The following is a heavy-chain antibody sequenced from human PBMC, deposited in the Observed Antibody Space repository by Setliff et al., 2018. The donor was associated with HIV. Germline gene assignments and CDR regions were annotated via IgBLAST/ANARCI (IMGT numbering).Heavy chain of an antibody. J-gene: IGHJ6*03. Sequence: SETLSLTCTVSGGSINSRSYYWGWIRQPPGKGLEWIGSVYHTGSTYYNPSLKSRGTISVDTSKNQFSLKLNSVTAADTAVYYCARTFVVVPGGYYYYYMDVWGKGTTVTVSS. CDR1: GGSINSRSYY. CDR3: ARTFVVVPGGYYYYYMDV. CDR2: VYHTGST. V-gene: IGHV4-39*07. D-gene: IGHD2-2*01.